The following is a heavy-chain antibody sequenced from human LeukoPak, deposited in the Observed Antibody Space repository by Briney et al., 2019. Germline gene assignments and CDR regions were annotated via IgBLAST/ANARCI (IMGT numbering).Heavy chain of an antibody. J-gene: IGHJ3*02. V-gene: IGHV3-23*01. D-gene: IGHD2-15*01. CDR2: ISGSGGST. Sequence: GGSLRLSCAASGFTFSSYAMSWVRQAPGKGLKWVSAISGSGGSTYYADSVKGRFTISRDNSKNTLYLQMNSLRAEDTAVYYCARSGGGAFDIWGQGTMVTVSS. CDR1: GFTFSSYA. CDR3: ARSGGGAFDI.